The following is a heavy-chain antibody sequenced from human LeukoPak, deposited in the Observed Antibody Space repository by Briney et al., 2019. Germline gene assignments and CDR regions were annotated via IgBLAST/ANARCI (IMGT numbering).Heavy chain of an antibody. CDR1: GGSISSSSYY. V-gene: IGHV4-39*01. Sequence: PSEALSLTCTVSGGSISSSSYYWGWIRPPPGKGLEWIGSIYYSGRTYSNPSLKSRVTISVDTSKSQFSLKLSSVTAADTAVYYCARDGYTYGSFDYWGQGTLVTVSS. J-gene: IGHJ4*02. CDR3: ARDGYTYGSFDY. D-gene: IGHD5-18*01. CDR2: IYYSGRT.